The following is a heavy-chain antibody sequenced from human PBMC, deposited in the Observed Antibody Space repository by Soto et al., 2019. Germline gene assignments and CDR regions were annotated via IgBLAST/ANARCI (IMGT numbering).Heavy chain of an antibody. CDR2: ISGYSGNS. CDR3: ARGDPATYIRLPFDQ. J-gene: IGHJ4*02. D-gene: IGHD5-18*01. V-gene: IGHV1-18*04. CDR1: GYTFNTYG. Sequence: SVKVSCKTSGYTFNTYGISWVRQAPGQGLEWMGWISGYSGNSDYSQKFQGRVTMTRDTSTRIAYMELRCLTSDDTAVYYCARGDPATYIRLPFDQWGQGTVVTLSS.